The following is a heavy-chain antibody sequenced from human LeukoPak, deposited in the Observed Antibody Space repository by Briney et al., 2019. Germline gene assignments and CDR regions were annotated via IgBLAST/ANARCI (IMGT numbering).Heavy chain of an antibody. Sequence: ASVKDSCKASGYTFTGYYIHWVRQAPGQGLEWMGWINLNSGGTNYAQKFQGRVTMTRDTSISTAYMELSRLRSDDTAVYYCARVAGAMRYYYYMDVWGKGTTVTVSS. J-gene: IGHJ6*03. CDR1: GYTFTGYY. V-gene: IGHV1-2*02. CDR3: ARVAGAMRYYYYMDV. CDR2: INLNSGGT. D-gene: IGHD6-19*01.